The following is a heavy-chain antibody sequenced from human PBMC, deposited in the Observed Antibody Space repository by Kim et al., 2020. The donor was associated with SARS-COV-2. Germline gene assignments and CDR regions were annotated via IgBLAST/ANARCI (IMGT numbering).Heavy chain of an antibody. J-gene: IGHJ4*02. CDR3: ARYRHYYGSGSFDY. V-gene: IGHV3-30*04. CDR2: ISYDGSNK. D-gene: IGHD3-10*01. CDR1: GFTFSSYA. Sequence: GGSLRLSCAASGFTFSSYAMHWVRQAPGKGLEWVAVISYDGSNKYYADSVKGRFTISRDNSKNTLYLQMNSLRAEDTAVYYCARYRHYYGSGSFDYWGQG.